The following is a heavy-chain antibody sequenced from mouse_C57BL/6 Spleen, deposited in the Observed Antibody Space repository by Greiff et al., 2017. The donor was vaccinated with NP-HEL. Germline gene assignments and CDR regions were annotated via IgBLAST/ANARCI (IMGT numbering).Heavy chain of an antibody. J-gene: IGHJ4*01. Sequence: VQVVESGPGLVQPSQSLSITCTVSGFSLTSYGVHWVRQSPGKGLEWLGVIWRGGSTDYNAAFMSRLSITKDNSKSQVFFKMNSLQADDTAIYYCAKTGYYGYAMDYWGQGTSVTVSS. V-gene: IGHV2-5*01. D-gene: IGHD2-1*01. CDR2: IWRGGST. CDR1: GFSLTSYG. CDR3: AKTGYYGYAMDY.